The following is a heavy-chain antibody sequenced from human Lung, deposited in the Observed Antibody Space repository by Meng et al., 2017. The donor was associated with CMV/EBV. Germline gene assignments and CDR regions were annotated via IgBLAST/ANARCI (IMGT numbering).Heavy chain of an antibody. D-gene: IGHD7-27*01. CDR3: VRGVAESLGWEMGY. CDR1: GFTFRNYW. V-gene: IGHV3-74*01. J-gene: IGHJ4*02. Sequence: GRRVEAGGGLVRPGGSLGVSFAASGFTFRNYWMQWVRQVPGEGLVWVSRNSTDGSDTSYADSVKGRFTISRDNAKNTLYLQMNSLRGDDTAVYFCVRGVAESLGWEMGYWGQGALVTVSS. CDR2: NSTDGSDT.